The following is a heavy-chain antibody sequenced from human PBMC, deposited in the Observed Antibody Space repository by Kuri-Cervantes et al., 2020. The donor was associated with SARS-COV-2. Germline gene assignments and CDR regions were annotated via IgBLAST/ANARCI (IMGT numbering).Heavy chain of an antibody. D-gene: IGHD3-3*01. CDR1: GFTFSSYA. Sequence: GGSLRLSCAASGFTFSSYAMHWVRQAPGKGLEWVAVISYDGSNKYYADSVKGRFTISRDNAKNTLYLQMNSLRAEDTAVYYCAREGAVRSAQYYGDYGMDVWGQGTTVTVSS. CDR3: AREGAVRSAQYYGDYGMDV. CDR2: ISYDGSNK. V-gene: IGHV3-30-3*01. J-gene: IGHJ6*02.